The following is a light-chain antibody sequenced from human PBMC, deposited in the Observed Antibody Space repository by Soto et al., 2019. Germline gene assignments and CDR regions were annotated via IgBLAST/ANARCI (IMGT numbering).Light chain of an antibody. V-gene: IGKV1D-16*01. CDR2: AAS. CDR1: QGISSW. CDR3: QQYKAYSYT. J-gene: IGKJ2*01. Sequence: DIQMTQSPSSVSASVGDRVTITCRATQGISSWLAWYQQKPGKAPKLLIYAASSLQSGVPSRFSGSGSGTDFTLTINNLQPEDFATYYCQQYKAYSYTFGQGTKVEMK.